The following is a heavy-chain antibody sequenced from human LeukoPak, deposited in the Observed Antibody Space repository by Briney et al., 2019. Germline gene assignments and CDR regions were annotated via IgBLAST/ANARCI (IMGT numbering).Heavy chain of an antibody. J-gene: IGHJ5*02. CDR3: ARARINWFDP. V-gene: IGHV4-59*01. D-gene: IGHD3-16*01. CDR1: GGSISSYY. Sequence: SETLSLTCTVSGGSISSYYWSWIRQPRGKGLEWIGYIYNNGNTNYNPSLNSRVTISVDTSRNQFSLKLRSVTAADTALYYCARARINWFDPWGQGILVTISS. CDR2: IYNNGNT.